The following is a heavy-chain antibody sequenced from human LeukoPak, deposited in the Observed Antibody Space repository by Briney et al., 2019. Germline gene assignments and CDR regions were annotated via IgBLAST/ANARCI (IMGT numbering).Heavy chain of an antibody. J-gene: IGHJ6*02. D-gene: IGHD6-19*01. CDR3: ARGGAVAGLGVYYYGMDV. V-gene: IGHV1-8*01. Sequence: SVKVSCKASGYTYTSYDINWVRQATGQGPEWMGWMNPNSGNTGYAQKFQGRVTMTRNTSISTAYMELSSLRSEDTAVYYCARGGAVAGLGVYYYGMDVWGQGTTVTVSS. CDR1: GYTYTSYD. CDR2: MNPNSGNT.